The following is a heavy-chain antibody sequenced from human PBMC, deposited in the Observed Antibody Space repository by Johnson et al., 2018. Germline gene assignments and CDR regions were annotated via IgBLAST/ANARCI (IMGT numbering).Heavy chain of an antibody. D-gene: IGHD2-8*01. CDR2: IGTAGDT. J-gene: IGHJ3*02. V-gene: IGHV3-13*01. CDR3: ARDNGGDAFDI. CDR1: GFTFSSYD. Sequence: VQLVESGGGLVQPGGSLRLSCAASGFTFSSYDMHWVRQATGKGLEWVSAIGTAGDTYYPGSVTGRFTISRENAKNSLDLQMNSLRAGDTAVYYCARDNGGDAFDIWGQGTMVTVSS.